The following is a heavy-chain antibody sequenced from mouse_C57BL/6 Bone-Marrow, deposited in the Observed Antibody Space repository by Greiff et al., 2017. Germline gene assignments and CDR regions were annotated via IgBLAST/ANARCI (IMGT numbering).Heavy chain of an antibody. V-gene: IGHV1-81*01. D-gene: IGHD2-3*01. Sequence: QVQLQQSGAELARPGASVKLSCKASGYTFTSYGISWVKQRTGQGLELIGEIYPRSGNTYYNEKFKGKATLTADKSSSTAYMELRSLTSEDSAVYFCARSAWLLYFDYWGQGTTLTVSS. CDR3: ARSAWLLYFDY. J-gene: IGHJ2*01. CDR2: IYPRSGNT. CDR1: GYTFTSYG.